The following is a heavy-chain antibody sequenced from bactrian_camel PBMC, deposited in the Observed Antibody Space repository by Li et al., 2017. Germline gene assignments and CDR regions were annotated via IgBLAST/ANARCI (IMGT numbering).Heavy chain of an antibody. CDR2: IDSDGRT. CDR3: AADVPAYYCSGDYVAMPQYRY. V-gene: IGHV3S53*01. J-gene: IGHJ4*01. Sequence: HVQLVESGGGSVQVGGSLRLSCAASGYSPAKYAMGWFRQAPGKAREGVAAIDSDGRTSYASSVKGRFTISKDNAKNTLNLQMNSLKPEETAIYYCAADVPAYYCSGDYVAMPQYRYRGQGTQVTVS. CDR1: GYSPAKYA. D-gene: IGHD2*01.